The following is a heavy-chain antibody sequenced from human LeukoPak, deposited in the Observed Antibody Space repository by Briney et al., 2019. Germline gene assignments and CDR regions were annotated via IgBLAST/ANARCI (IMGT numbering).Heavy chain of an antibody. CDR1: GYTFTSYG. J-gene: IGHJ4*02. Sequence: ASVKVSCKASGYTFTSYGISWVRQAPGQGLEWMGWISAYNGNTNYAQKLQGRVTMTTDTSTSTAYMELRSLRSDDTAVHYCARDFHAPYYYDSSGYDYWGQGTLVTVSS. CDR3: ARDFHAPYYYDSSGYDY. D-gene: IGHD3-22*01. V-gene: IGHV1-18*01. CDR2: ISAYNGNT.